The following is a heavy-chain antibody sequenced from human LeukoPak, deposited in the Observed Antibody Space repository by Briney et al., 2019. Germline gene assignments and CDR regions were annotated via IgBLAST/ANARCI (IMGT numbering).Heavy chain of an antibody. J-gene: IGHJ6*02. CDR1: GFTFGSYA. CDR3: ASCSGYGMDV. Sequence: GGSLRLSCAASGFTFGSYAMHWVRQAPGKGLEWVAVMSFDGTHIYYADSVKGRFTISRDNSKNTLYLQMNSLRDEDTAVYYCASCSGYGMDVWGQGTTVTVSS. V-gene: IGHV3-30-3*02. CDR2: MSFDGTHI. D-gene: IGHD3-10*02.